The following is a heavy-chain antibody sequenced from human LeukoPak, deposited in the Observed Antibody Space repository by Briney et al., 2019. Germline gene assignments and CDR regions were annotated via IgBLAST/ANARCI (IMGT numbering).Heavy chain of an antibody. D-gene: IGHD6-19*01. CDR1: GYTFTSYG. CDR3: ARRWIAVAVGYFDY. CDR2: ISAYSGNT. J-gene: IGHJ4*02. Sequence: ASVKVSCKASGYTFTSYGISWVRQAPGQGLEWMGWISAYSGNTNYAQKLQGRVTMTTDTSTSTAYMELRSLRSDDTAVYYCARRWIAVAVGYFDYWGQGTLVTVSS. V-gene: IGHV1-18*01.